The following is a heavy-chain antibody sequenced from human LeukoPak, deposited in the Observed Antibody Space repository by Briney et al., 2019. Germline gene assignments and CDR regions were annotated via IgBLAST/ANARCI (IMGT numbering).Heavy chain of an antibody. CDR3: ARAAWVTPPLA. Sequence: PSETLSLTCTVSGGSISSSSYYWGWIRQPPGKGLEWIGSIYYSGSTYYNPSLKSRVTISVDTSKNQFSLKLSSVTAADTAVYYCARAAWVTPPLAWGQGTLVTVSS. V-gene: IGHV4-39*07. D-gene: IGHD4-23*01. CDR2: IYYSGST. CDR1: GGSISSSSYY. J-gene: IGHJ5*02.